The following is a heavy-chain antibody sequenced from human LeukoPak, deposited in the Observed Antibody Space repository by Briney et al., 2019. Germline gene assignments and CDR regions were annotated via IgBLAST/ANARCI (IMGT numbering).Heavy chain of an antibody. V-gene: IGHV3-73*01. J-gene: IGHJ4*02. CDR2: IRSKANSCAT. CDR3: TSLGGIVVVPAAMPSESRDY. D-gene: IGHD2-2*01. CDR1: GFTFSGSA. Sequence: PGGSLRLSCAASGFTFSGSAMHWVRQASGKGLEWVGRIRSKANSCATAYAASVKGRFTISRDDSKNTAYLQMNSLKTEDTAVYYCTSLGGIVVVPAAMPSESRDYWGQGTLVTVSS.